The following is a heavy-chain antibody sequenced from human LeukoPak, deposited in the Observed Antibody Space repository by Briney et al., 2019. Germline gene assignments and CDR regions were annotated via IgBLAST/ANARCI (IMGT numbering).Heavy chain of an antibody. J-gene: IGHJ4*02. CDR3: ARGVTSWPQGSYHFDY. CDR1: GFTFNDYA. Sequence: GGSLRLSCAVSGFTFNDYAMNWVRQAPGKGLEWVASIESNGNEKYSSDSLKGRFTISRDNSKNTLYLQMNTVRPEDTALFYCARGVTSWPQGSYHFDYWGQGILIIVSS. V-gene: IGHV3-30*02. D-gene: IGHD2-2*01. CDR2: IESNGNEK.